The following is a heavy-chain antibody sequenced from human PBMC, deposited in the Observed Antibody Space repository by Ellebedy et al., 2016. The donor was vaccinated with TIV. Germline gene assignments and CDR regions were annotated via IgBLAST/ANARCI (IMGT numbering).Heavy chain of an antibody. CDR1: GFTFSSYA. CDR3: AREMVAPGPYDYYYGMDV. V-gene: IGHV3-33*01. D-gene: IGHD5-12*01. Sequence: GGSLRLSCAASGFTFSSYAMHWVRQAPGKGLEWVALIYYDGTNEHHADSVKGRFTISRDNAQSTVFLEMNSLRAEDTAVYYCAREMVAPGPYDYYYGMDVWGQGTTVTVSS. J-gene: IGHJ6*02. CDR2: IYYDGTNE.